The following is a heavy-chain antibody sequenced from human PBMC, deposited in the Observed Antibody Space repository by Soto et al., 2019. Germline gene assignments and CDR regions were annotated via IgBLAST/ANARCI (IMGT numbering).Heavy chain of an antibody. CDR1: GFTFSSYW. V-gene: IGHV3-7*01. J-gene: IGHJ5*02. CDR3: ASVVGAPNWFDP. CDR2: IKQAGSER. D-gene: IGHD1-26*01. Sequence: EVQLVESGGGLVQPGGSLRLSCAASGFTFSSYWMSWVRQAPGKGLEWVANIKQAGSERYYVDSVKGRFTISRDNGKNSLYLQMNSLRAGDTAVYYCASVVGAPNWFDPWGQGTLVPVSS.